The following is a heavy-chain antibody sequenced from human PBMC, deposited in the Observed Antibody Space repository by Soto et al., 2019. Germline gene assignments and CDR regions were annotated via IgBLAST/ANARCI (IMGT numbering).Heavy chain of an antibody. Sequence: QVQLVESGGDVVQPGRSLRLSCAASGFSFSYYALHWVRQAPGKGLEWVAVVSSDGSIKYYADSVKGRFTISRDNFXXTLDRQMNSLRAEDTAVYFCASGSDRTGWYSDFDYWGQGTLVTVSS. J-gene: IGHJ4*02. CDR3: ASGSDRTGWYSDFDY. CDR1: GFSFSYYA. D-gene: IGHD6-19*01. CDR2: VSSDGSIK. V-gene: IGHV3-30-3*01.